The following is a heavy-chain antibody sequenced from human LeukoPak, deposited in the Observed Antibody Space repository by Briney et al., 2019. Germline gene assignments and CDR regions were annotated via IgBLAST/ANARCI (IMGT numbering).Heavy chain of an antibody. CDR3: ARSKGDSGYDYYYYYGMDV. V-gene: IGHV4-39*07. Sequence: KSSETLSLTCTVSGGSISSSSYYWGWIRQPPGRGLEWIGSIYYSGSTYYNPSLKSRVTISVDTSKNQFSLKLSSVTAADTAVYYCARSKGDSGYDYYYYYGMDVWGQGTTVIVSS. CDR2: IYYSGST. CDR1: GGSISSSSYY. J-gene: IGHJ6*02. D-gene: IGHD5-12*01.